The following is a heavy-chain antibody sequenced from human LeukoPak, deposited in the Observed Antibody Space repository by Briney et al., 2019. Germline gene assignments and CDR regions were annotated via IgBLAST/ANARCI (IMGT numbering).Heavy chain of an antibody. J-gene: IGHJ4*02. D-gene: IGHD3-10*01. CDR3: ARRRGSGTKYYFDY. V-gene: IGHV1-18*01. CDR2: ISAYNGNT. Sequence: ASVELSCKASGYTFTSYGISWVRQAPGQGLEWMGWISAYNGNTNYAQKLQGRVTMTTDTSTSTAYMELRSLRSDDTAVYYCARRRGSGTKYYFDYWGQGTLVTVSS. CDR1: GYTFTSYG.